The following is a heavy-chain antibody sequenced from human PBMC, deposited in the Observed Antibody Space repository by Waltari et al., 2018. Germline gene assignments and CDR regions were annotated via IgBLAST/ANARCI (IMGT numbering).Heavy chain of an antibody. J-gene: IGHJ5*02. V-gene: IGHV4-34*01. D-gene: IGHD2-2*02. Sequence: QVQLHQWGAGLLKPSETLSLTCAVSGGPFTDYSWSWIRQPPGKGLEWIGEISHSGVTHYNPSRRSRLTMSVDTIKKQFSLKLTSVTAADTAVYFCARTWGYSPPLGWFDPWGQGTRVTVSS. CDR2: ISHSGVT. CDR1: GGPFTDYS. CDR3: ARTWGYSPPLGWFDP.